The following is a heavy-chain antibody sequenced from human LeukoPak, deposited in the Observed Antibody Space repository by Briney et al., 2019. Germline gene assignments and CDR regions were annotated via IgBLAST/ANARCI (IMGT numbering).Heavy chain of an antibody. CDR3: TREVERGGSYWGGDS. J-gene: IGHJ4*02. Sequence: PGGSLRLSCAASGFTFSSYEMNWVRQAPGKGLEWVGLITSKAYGGTTEFAASVKGRFSISRDESKPIAYLQMNSLKIEDTGVYYCTREVERGGSYWGGDSWGQGTQVTVSA. D-gene: IGHD1-26*01. V-gene: IGHV3-49*04. CDR1: GFTFSSYE. CDR2: ITSKAYGGTT.